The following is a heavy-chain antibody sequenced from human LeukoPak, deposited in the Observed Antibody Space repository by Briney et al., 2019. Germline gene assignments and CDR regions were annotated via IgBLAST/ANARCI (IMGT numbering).Heavy chain of an antibody. J-gene: IGHJ4*02. CDR3: AKGEVVVAATPLDY. V-gene: IGHV3-23*01. D-gene: IGHD2-15*01. CDR1: GFTFSSYW. CDR2: ISGSGGST. Sequence: PGGSLRLSCAASGFTFSSYWMSWVRQAPGKGLEWVSAISGSGGSTYYADSVKGRFTISRDNSKNTLYLQMNSLRAEDTAVYYCAKGEVVVAATPLDYWGQGTLVTVSS.